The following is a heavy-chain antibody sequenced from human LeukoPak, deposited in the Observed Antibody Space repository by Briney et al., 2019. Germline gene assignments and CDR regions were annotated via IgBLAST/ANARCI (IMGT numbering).Heavy chain of an antibody. Sequence: ASVKVSCKASGYTFTSYGISWVRRAPGQGLEWMGWISAYNDNTNYAQKLQGRVTMTTDTPTSTAYMELRSPRSDDTAVYYCARVHYDILTGYSYFDYWGQGTLVTVSS. D-gene: IGHD3-9*01. J-gene: IGHJ4*02. CDR1: GYTFTSYG. V-gene: IGHV1-18*01. CDR3: ARVHYDILTGYSYFDY. CDR2: ISAYNDNT.